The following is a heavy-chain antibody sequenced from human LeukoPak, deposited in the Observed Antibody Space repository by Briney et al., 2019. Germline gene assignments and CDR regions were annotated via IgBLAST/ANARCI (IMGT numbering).Heavy chain of an antibody. CDR3: AAGGDDAKAGY. Sequence: PSETLSLTCSVYGASNTSGRYYWGWMRQAPGKGLEWIGTIHYSGTPTFYNPSLESRVSLFSDTSRNDFSLRLRSVTAADTAVYYCAAGGDDAKAGYWGQGTLVTVSS. CDR1: GASNTSGRYY. CDR2: IHYSGTPT. D-gene: IGHD3-16*01. J-gene: IGHJ4*02. V-gene: IGHV4-39*02.